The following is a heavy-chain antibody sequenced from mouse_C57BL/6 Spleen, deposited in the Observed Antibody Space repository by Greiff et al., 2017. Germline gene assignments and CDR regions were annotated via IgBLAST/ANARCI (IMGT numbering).Heavy chain of an antibody. D-gene: IGHD2-4*01. CDR2: IDPSDSET. CDR3: ASFDYDGFAY. Sequence: QVQLQQPGAELVRPGSSVKLSCKASGYTFTSYWMHWVKQRPIQGLEWIGNIDPSDSETHYNQKFKDKATLTVDKSSSTAYMQLSSPKSEDSAVYYCASFDYDGFAYWGQATLVTAS. CDR1: GYTFTSYW. V-gene: IGHV1-52*01. J-gene: IGHJ3*01.